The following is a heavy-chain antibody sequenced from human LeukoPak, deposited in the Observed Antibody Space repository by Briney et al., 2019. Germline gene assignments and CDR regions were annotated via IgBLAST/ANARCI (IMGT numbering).Heavy chain of an antibody. CDR1: GFTFRSYA. J-gene: IGHJ4*02. Sequence: GGSLRPSCAASGFTFRSYAMSWVRQAPGKGREWFSAISGSGGSTYYADSVKGRFTISRDNSKNTLYLQMNRLRDEDTAVYYCARPGGSYYDTSGYYDYWGQGTLVTVSS. D-gene: IGHD3-22*01. CDR3: ARPGGSYYDTSGYYDY. CDR2: ISGSGGST. V-gene: IGHV3-23*01.